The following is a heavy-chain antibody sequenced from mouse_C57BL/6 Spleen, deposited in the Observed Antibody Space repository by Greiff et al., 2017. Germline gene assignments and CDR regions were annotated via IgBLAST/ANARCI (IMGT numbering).Heavy chain of an antibody. CDR1: GYTFTSYW. Sequence: VKLKQPGAELVMPGASVKLSCKASGYTFTSYWMHWVKQRPGQGLEWIGKIDPSDSYTNYNQKFKGKSTLTVDKSSSTAYMQLSSLTSGDSAVYYCARDGDGYGYWGQGTTLSVSS. CDR3: ARDGDGYGY. V-gene: IGHV1-69*01. J-gene: IGHJ2*01. D-gene: IGHD2-3*01. CDR2: IDPSDSYT.